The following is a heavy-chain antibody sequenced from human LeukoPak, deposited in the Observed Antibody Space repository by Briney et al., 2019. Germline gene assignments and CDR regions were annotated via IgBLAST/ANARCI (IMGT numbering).Heavy chain of an antibody. Sequence: GGSLRLSCAASGFTFSSYAMSWVRQAPGKGLEWVSAISGSGGSTYYADSVKGRFTISRDNSKNTLYLQMNSLRAEDTAVYYCAKELYDYVRGSYSPSLSGAFDIWGQGTMVTVSS. CDR2: ISGSGGST. D-gene: IGHD3-16*01. V-gene: IGHV3-23*01. CDR1: GFTFSSYA. J-gene: IGHJ3*02. CDR3: AKELYDYVRGSYSPSLSGAFDI.